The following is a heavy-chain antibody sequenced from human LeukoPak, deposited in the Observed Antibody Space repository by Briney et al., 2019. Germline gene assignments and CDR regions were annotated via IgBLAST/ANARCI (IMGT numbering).Heavy chain of an antibody. Sequence: PSETLSLTCTVSGGSISSYYWSWIRQPPGKGLEWIGYIYYSGSTNYNPSLKSRVTISVDTSKNQFSLKLSSVTAADTAVYYCARQRDYGDYLDYWGQGTLVTVSS. CDR1: GGSISSYY. CDR3: ARQRDYGDYLDY. D-gene: IGHD4-17*01. J-gene: IGHJ4*02. CDR2: IYYSGST. V-gene: IGHV4-59*08.